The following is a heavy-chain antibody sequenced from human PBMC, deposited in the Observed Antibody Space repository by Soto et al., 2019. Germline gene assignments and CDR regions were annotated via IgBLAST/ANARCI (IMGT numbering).Heavy chain of an antibody. CDR3: ARVGPRYCSSTSCYKYGTDV. Sequence: SQTLSLTCAISGDSVSSNSAAWNWIRQSPSRGLEWLGRTYYRSKWYNDYAVSVKSRITINPDTSKNQFSLQLNSVTPEDTAVYYCARVGPRYCSSTSCYKYGTDVWGQGTTVTVSS. CDR1: GDSVSSNSAA. CDR2: TYYRSKWYN. D-gene: IGHD2-2*02. V-gene: IGHV6-1*01. J-gene: IGHJ6*02.